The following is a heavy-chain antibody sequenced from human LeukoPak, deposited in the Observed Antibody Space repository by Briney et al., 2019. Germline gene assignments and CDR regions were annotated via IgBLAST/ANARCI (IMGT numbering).Heavy chain of an antibody. Sequence: SGTLSLTCAVSGGSISSSNWWTWVRQPPGQGLEWIGEIYHSESTNYNPSLKSRVTMSVDKSKNQFSLELSSVTAADTAVYYCATYYESSGYRLDYWGQGTLVTVSS. CDR1: GGSISSSNW. J-gene: IGHJ4*02. CDR2: IYHSEST. V-gene: IGHV4-4*02. D-gene: IGHD3-22*01. CDR3: ATYYESSGYRLDY.